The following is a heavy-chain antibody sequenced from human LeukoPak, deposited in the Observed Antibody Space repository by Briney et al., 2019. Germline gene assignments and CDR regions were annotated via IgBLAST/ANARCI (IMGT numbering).Heavy chain of an antibody. D-gene: IGHD6-19*01. CDR1: GGSISGYY. V-gene: IGHV4-59*08. CDR2: IYYTGST. CDR3: ARLFSSAWGGDAFDI. J-gene: IGHJ3*02. Sequence: PSETLSLTCTVSGGSISGYYWSWIRQPPGKGLEWIGSIYYTGSTNYNPSLKSRVTISLDTSKNQFSLKLSSVTAADTAIYYCARLFSSAWGGDAFDIWGQGTMVPVSS.